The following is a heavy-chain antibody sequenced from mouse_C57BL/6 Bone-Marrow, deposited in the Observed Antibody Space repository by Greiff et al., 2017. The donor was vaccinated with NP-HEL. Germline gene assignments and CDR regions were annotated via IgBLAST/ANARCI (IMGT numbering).Heavy chain of an antibody. J-gene: IGHJ4*01. CDR1: GYTFTDYC. D-gene: IGHD2-4*01. V-gene: IGHV1-76*01. CDR2: IYPGSGNT. CDR3: AREGRHYDDYRYCYAMDY. Sequence: QVQLQQSGAELVRPGASVKLSCKASGYTFTDYCINWVKQRPGQGLEWIGRIYPGSGNTYYNEKFKGKATLTADKSSSTAYMQLSSLTSEDSAVYCCAREGRHYDDYRYCYAMDYWGQGTSGTVSA.